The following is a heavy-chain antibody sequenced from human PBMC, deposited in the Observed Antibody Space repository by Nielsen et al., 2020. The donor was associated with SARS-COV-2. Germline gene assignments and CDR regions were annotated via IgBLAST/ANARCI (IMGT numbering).Heavy chain of an antibody. CDR3: ASSTGPGGWFDP. D-gene: IGHD7-27*01. CDR1: GFTFDDYG. V-gene: IGHV3-21*01. Sequence: GGSLRLSCAASGFTFDDYGMHWVRQAPGKGLEWVSSISSGSSYIYYADSVKGRFTISRDNAKNSLYLQMNSLRVEDTAVYYCASSTGPGGWFDPWGQGTLVTVSS. J-gene: IGHJ5*02. CDR2: ISSGSSYI.